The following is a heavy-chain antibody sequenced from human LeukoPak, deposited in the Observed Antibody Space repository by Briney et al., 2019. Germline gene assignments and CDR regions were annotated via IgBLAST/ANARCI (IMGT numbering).Heavy chain of an antibody. CDR2: ISSSSSYI. V-gene: IGHV3-21*01. CDR3: ASRIPPGYSRSWFQDY. J-gene: IGHJ4*02. CDR1: GFTFSSYS. Sequence: GGSLRLSCAASGFTFSSYSMNWVRQAPGKGLEWVSSISSSSSYIYYADSVKGRFTISRDNAKNSLYLQMNSLRAEDTAVYYCASRIPPGYSRSWFQDYWGQGTLVTVSS. D-gene: IGHD6-13*01.